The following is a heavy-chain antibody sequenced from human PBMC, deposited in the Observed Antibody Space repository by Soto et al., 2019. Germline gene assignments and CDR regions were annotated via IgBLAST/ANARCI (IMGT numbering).Heavy chain of an antibody. V-gene: IGHV3-23*01. Sequence: GGSLRLSCAASGFTFTNYAMSWVRQAPGKGPEWVSGILGSGHTTFYADSVKGRFIVPRDNSKNTLSLQMNSLRAEDTAVYYCAKDPNTDYVGAFEFWGHGTMVTVSS. CDR1: GFTFTNYA. CDR3: AKDPNTDYVGAFEF. CDR2: ILGSGHTT. D-gene: IGHD3-10*02. J-gene: IGHJ3*01.